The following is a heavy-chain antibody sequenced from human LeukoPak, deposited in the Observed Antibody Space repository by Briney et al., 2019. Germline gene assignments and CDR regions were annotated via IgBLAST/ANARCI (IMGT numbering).Heavy chain of an antibody. J-gene: IGHJ5*02. Sequence: SETLSLTCTVSGGSISSYYWSWIRQPPGKGLEWIGYIYYSGSTNYNPSLKSRVTMSVDTSKNQFSLKLSSVTAADTAVYYCARQGYSYGVWFDPWGQGTLVTVSS. V-gene: IGHV4-59*08. D-gene: IGHD5-18*01. CDR2: IYYSGST. CDR3: ARQGYSYGVWFDP. CDR1: GGSISSYY.